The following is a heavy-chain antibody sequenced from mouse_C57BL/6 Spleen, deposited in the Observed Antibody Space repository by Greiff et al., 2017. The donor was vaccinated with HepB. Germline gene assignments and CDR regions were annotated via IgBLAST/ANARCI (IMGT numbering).Heavy chain of an antibody. D-gene: IGHD4-1*01. CDR1: GFTFSDYG. V-gene: IGHV5-17*01. J-gene: IGHJ2*01. CDR3: ARKTLTGDFDY. CDR2: ISSGSSNI. Sequence: EVKLVESGGGLVKPGGSLKLSCAASGFTFSDYGMHWVRQAPEKGLEWVAYISSGSSNIYYADTVKGRFTISRDNAKNTLFLQMTSLRSEDTAMYYCARKTLTGDFDYWGQGTTLTVSS.